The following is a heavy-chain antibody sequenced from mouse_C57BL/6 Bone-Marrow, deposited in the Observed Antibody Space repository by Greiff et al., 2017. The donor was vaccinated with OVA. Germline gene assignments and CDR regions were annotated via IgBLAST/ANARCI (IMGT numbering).Heavy chain of an antibody. Sequence: VQLQQPGAELVKPGASVKLSCKASGYTFTSYWMHWVKQRPGQGLEWIGMIHPNSGSTNYNEKFKSKATLTVDKSSSTAYMQLSSLTSEDSAVYYCARWRITTVVATGAMDYWGQGTSVTVSS. V-gene: IGHV1-64*01. CDR3: ARWRITTVVATGAMDY. D-gene: IGHD1-1*01. CDR1: GYTFTSYW. J-gene: IGHJ4*01. CDR2: IHPNSGST.